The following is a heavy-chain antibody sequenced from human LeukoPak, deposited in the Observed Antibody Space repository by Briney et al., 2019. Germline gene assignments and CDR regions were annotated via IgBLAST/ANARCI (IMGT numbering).Heavy chain of an antibody. CDR1: GYTFTGYY. CDR2: INPNSGGT. CDR3: ARGDVAGPNWYFDL. J-gene: IGHJ2*01. V-gene: IGHV1-2*02. Sequence: ASVKVSCKASGYTFTGYYMHWVRQAPGQGLEWMGWINPNSGGTNYAQKFQGRVTMTRDTSISTAHLELSRLRSDATAVYYWARGDVAGPNWYFDLWGRGTLVTVSS. D-gene: IGHD6-19*01.